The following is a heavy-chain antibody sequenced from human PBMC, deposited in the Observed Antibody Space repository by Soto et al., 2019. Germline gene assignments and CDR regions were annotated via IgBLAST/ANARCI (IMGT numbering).Heavy chain of an antibody. V-gene: IGHV4-30-2*01. CDR3: AGGIAARPLGY. Sequence: QLQLQESGSGLVKPSQTLSLTCAVSGGSISIGGYSWSWIRQPPGKGLEWIGYIYHSGSTYYNPSLKSRVTISVDRSKNQFSLKLSSVTAADTAVYYCAGGIAARPLGYWGQGTLVTVSS. CDR1: GGSISIGGYS. D-gene: IGHD6-6*01. J-gene: IGHJ4*02. CDR2: IYHSGST.